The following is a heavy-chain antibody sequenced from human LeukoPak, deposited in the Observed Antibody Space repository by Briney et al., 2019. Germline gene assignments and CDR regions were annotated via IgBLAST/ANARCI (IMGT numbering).Heavy chain of an antibody. D-gene: IGHD5-12*01. CDR3: AKDQKATPYYMDV. CDR1: GFTFSSYW. CDR2: ISGSGGST. V-gene: IGHV3-23*01. Sequence: GGSLRLSCAASGFTFSSYWMHWVRQAPGKGLEWVSAISGSGGSTYYADSVKGRFTISRDNSKNTLYLQMNSLRAEDTAVYYCAKDQKATPYYMDVWGKGTTVTVSS. J-gene: IGHJ6*03.